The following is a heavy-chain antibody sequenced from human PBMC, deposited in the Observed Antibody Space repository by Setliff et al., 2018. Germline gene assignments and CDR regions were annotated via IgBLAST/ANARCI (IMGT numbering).Heavy chain of an antibody. Sequence: ASVKVSCKASGYIFISYGISWVRQAPGQGLEWMGWIHTNTGNPTYAQGFTGRFVFSLDTSVSTAYLQITSLKAEDTAVYYCARDIVVVPAAILLSFPGQSGWFDPWGQGTQVTVSS. CDR3: ARDIVVVPAAILLSFPGQSGWFDP. CDR1: GYIFISYG. V-gene: IGHV7-4-1*02. J-gene: IGHJ5*02. D-gene: IGHD2-2*02. CDR2: IHTNTGNP.